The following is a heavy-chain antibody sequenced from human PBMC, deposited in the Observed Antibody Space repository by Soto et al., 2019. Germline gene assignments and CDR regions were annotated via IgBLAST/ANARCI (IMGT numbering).Heavy chain of an antibody. V-gene: IGHV1-3*01. CDR1: GYTFTSYA. J-gene: IGHJ6*04. Sequence: QVQLVQSGAEVKKPGASVKVSCKASGYTFTSYAMHWVRQAPGQRLEWMGWINAGNGNTKYSQKFQGRVPITGDTSASTAYMELGSLRSEDRAVYYWARGHDSGDYVVGGMDVWGKGPTVTVSS. D-gene: IGHD4-17*01. CDR3: ARGHDSGDYVVGGMDV. CDR2: INAGNGNT.